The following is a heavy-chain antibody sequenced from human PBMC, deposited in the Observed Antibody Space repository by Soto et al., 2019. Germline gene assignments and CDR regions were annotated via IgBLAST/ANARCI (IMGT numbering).Heavy chain of an antibody. D-gene: IGHD2-15*01. CDR3: ARHPQYCSGGSCPNWFDP. J-gene: IGHJ5*02. CDR2: IYFNGHT. V-gene: IGHV4-39*01. CDR1: GGSISNTFYY. Sequence: SETLSLTCPVSGGSISNTFYYWGWIRQPPGKGLEWIGSIYFNGHTYQSPSLESRISMSVDTSKNQFSLKLRSVTAADTAMYYCARHPQYCSGGSCPNWFDPWGQGTLVTVSS.